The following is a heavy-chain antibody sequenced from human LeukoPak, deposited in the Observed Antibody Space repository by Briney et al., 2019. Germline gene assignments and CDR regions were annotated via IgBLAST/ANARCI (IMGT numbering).Heavy chain of an antibody. CDR3: AREGNYYDMDV. CDR1: GFPAPRTN. J-gene: IGHJ6*02. CDR2: IVSGGTT. Sequence: PGGSLTLSCAPSGFPAPRTNTSWVRPAPQRALEWVSVIVSGGTTYLADSVKGRFTISRDNSKNTLYLQMNSLRAEDTAVYYCAREGNYYDMDVWGQGATVTVSS. V-gene: IGHV3-53*01.